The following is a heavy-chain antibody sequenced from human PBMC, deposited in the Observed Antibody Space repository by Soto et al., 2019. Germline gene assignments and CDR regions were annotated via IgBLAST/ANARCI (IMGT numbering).Heavy chain of an antibody. Sequence: ASVKVSCKASGGTFSSYAISWVRQAPGQGLEWMGGIIPIFGTANYAQKFQGRVTITADESTSTAYMELGSLRSEDTAVYYCARGITMIVVAFGEKAAYYYGMDVWGQGTTVTVSS. CDR2: IIPIFGTA. J-gene: IGHJ6*02. CDR3: ARGITMIVVAFGEKAAYYYGMDV. V-gene: IGHV1-69*13. CDR1: GGTFSSYA. D-gene: IGHD3-22*01.